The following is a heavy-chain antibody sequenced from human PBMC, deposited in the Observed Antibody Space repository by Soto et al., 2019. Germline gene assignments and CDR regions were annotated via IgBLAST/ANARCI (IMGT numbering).Heavy chain of an antibody. Sequence: TLSLTCPISGDSISSKSAVWHWIRQSPSRGLEWLGRTYYRSKWSSNYAVSVKSRITINPDTAKNQFSLQLRSVTPDDTAVYYCARSFYYCFDYWGQGPLVPVS. J-gene: IGHJ4*02. CDR1: GDSISSKSAV. CDR2: TYYRSKWSS. V-gene: IGHV6-1*01. CDR3: ARSFYYCFDY. D-gene: IGHD3-10*01.